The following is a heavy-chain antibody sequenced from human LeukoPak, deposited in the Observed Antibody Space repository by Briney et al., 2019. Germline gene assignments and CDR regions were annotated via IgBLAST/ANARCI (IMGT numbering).Heavy chain of an antibody. Sequence: GGSLRLSCAASGFIFRTYWMSWVRQAPGQGLEWVANIKQDGSEKYYVDSVKGRFTISRDNAKNSLYLQMNSLRAEDTAVYYCARAYDSSGYYASYWGQGTLVTVSS. CDR1: GFIFRTYW. J-gene: IGHJ4*02. CDR3: ARAYDSSGYYASY. D-gene: IGHD3-22*01. CDR2: IKQDGSEK. V-gene: IGHV3-7*01.